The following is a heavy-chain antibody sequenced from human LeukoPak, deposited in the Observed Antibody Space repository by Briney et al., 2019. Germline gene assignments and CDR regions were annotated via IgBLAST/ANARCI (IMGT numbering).Heavy chain of an antibody. Sequence: PGGSLRLSCAASGFTFSYYSMNWVRQAPGKGLEWVSSISGTSKYIFYGDSVKGRFTISRDNAKNSLYLQMNSLRAEDTAVYYCARVTGSIDYWGQGTLVTVYS. CDR1: GFTFSYYS. CDR2: ISGTSKYI. CDR3: ARVTGSIDY. D-gene: IGHD1-26*01. J-gene: IGHJ4*02. V-gene: IGHV3-21*01.